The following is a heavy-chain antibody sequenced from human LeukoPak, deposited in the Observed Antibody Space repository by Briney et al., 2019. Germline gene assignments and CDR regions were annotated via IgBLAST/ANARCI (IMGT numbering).Heavy chain of an antibody. CDR3: ARDGLLGYDFWSGYYGWFDP. Sequence: ASVKVSCKASGYTFTSYYMHWVRQAPGQGLEWMGIINPSGGSTSYAQKFQGRVTMTRDMSTSTVYMELSSLRSEGTAVYYCARDGLLGYDFWSGYYGWFDPWGQGTLVTVSS. V-gene: IGHV1-46*01. D-gene: IGHD3-3*01. CDR1: GYTFTSYY. CDR2: INPSGGST. J-gene: IGHJ5*02.